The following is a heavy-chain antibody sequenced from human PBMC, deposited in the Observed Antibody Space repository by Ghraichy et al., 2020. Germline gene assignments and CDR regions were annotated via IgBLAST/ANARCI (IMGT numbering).Heavy chain of an antibody. D-gene: IGHD4-17*01. V-gene: IGHV4-39*01. CDR2: IYYSGST. J-gene: IGHJ4*02. Sequence: SETLSLTCTVSGGSISSSSYYWGWIRQPPGKGLEWIGSIYYSGSTYYNPSLKSRVTISVDTSKNQFSLKLSSVTAADTAVYYCASLATVTTRLFDYWGQGTLVTVSS. CDR1: GGSISSSSYY. CDR3: ASLATVTTRLFDY.